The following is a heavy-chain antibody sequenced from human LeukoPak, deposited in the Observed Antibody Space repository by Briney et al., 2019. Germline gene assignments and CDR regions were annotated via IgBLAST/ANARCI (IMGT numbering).Heavy chain of an antibody. V-gene: IGHV3-33*01. Sequence: PGRSLRLSCAASGFTFSSSGMHWVRQAPGKGLEWVAVIWYDGSDKYSADSVKSRFTISRDNSKNTLYLQMNSLRAEDTAVYYCASAPYGSGTFLDYWGQGTLVTVSS. J-gene: IGHJ4*02. D-gene: IGHD3-10*01. CDR3: ASAPYGSGTFLDY. CDR2: IWYDGSDK. CDR1: GFTFSSSG.